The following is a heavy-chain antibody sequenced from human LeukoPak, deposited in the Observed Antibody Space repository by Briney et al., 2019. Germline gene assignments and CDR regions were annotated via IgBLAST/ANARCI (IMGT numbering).Heavy chain of an antibody. CDR3: VRDCETHCGRDPPDY. V-gene: IGHV3-20*04. CDR1: GFTFDDYG. CDR2: ITWNGGST. Sequence: PGGSLTLSCTAAGFTFDDYGMSWVRQYPGKGLEWVAGITWNGGSTDYAVSVRGRFSISRDNAKKSVYLQMNSLRAEDTAVYYCVRDCETHCGRDPPDYWGQGTLATVSS. D-gene: IGHD2-21*02. J-gene: IGHJ4*02.